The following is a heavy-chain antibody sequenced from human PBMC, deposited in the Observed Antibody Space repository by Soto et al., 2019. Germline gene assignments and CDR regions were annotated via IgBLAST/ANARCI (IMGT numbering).Heavy chain of an antibody. CDR1: GGSFSNYA. Sequence: VASVKVSCKASGGSFSNYAISWVRQAPGQGLEWMGGITTIFGRANYAQKFQGRVTITADESTSTAYMELSSLRPEDTAIYYCARGWSYDILTGFSYWGQGTLVTVSS. V-gene: IGHV1-69*13. J-gene: IGHJ4*02. CDR3: ARGWSYDILTGFSY. CDR2: ITTIFGRA. D-gene: IGHD3-9*01.